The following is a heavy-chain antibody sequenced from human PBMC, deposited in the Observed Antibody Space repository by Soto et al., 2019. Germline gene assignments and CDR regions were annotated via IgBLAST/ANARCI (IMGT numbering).Heavy chain of an antibody. CDR2: IIPIFGTA. J-gene: IGHJ6*02. Sequence: QVQLVQSGDEVKKPGSSVKVSCKASGGTFSSYAISWVRQAPGQGLEWMGGIIPIFGTANYAQKFQGRVTITADESTSTAYMELSSLRSEDTAVYYCARWLAYSRSWYPLSYYGMDVWGQGTTVTVSS. CDR1: GGTFSSYA. CDR3: ARWLAYSRSWYPLSYYGMDV. D-gene: IGHD6-6*01. V-gene: IGHV1-69*01.